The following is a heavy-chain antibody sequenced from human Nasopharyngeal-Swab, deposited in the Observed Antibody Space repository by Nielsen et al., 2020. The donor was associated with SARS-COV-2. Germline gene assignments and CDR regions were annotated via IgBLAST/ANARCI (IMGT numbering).Heavy chain of an antibody. J-gene: IGHJ4*02. D-gene: IGHD6-19*01. CDR3: AGGRNGWYGVGDY. V-gene: IGHV4-39*07. CDR2: IYYGGRT. Sequence: WIRQPPGKGLEWIASIYYGGRTYYNPSLKSRATISLDTSKNHFSLKLTSVTAADTATFYCAGGRNGWYGVGDYWGQGTPVTVSS.